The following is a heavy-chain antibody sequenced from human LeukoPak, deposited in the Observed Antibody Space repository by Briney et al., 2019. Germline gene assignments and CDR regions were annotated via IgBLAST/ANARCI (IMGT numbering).Heavy chain of an antibody. CDR2: ISSSSSYI. CDR3: ARAKSRYYYYGMDV. V-gene: IGHV3-21*01. Sequence: GGSLRLSCAVSGFTFSSYSMNWVRQAPGKGLEWVSSISSSSSYIYYADSVKGRFTISRDNAKNSLYLQMNSLRAEDTAVYYCARAKSRYYYYGMDVWGQGTTVTVSS. CDR1: GFTFSSYS. J-gene: IGHJ6*02.